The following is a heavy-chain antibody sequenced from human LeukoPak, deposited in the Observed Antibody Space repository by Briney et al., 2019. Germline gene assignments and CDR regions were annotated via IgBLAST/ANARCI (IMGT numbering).Heavy chain of an antibody. Sequence: SETLSLTCIVSGGSISSYDWSWIRRPPGKGLEWIGYISYTGSTNYNPSLKSRVTMSGDTPKNQFSLKLSSVTAADTAVYYCVRVGGSPLGALDIWGQGTMVTVSS. CDR3: VRVGGSPLGALDI. V-gene: IGHV4-59*01. CDR1: GGSISSYD. CDR2: ISYTGST. J-gene: IGHJ3*02. D-gene: IGHD1-14*01.